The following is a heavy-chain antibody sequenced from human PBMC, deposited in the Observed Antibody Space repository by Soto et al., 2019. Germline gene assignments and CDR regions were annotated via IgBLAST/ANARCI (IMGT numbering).Heavy chain of an antibody. D-gene: IGHD3-10*01. V-gene: IGHV4-39*01. J-gene: IGHJ4*02. Sequence: QLQLQESGPGLVKPSETLSLTCTVSGGSISSSSYYWGCIRQPPGKGLEWIGSIYYSGSTYYIPSLKSRVTISVDTARNQFALQLSSVTAADTAVYYCASPTPYCSWSYPNPGPFDYWGQGTLVTVSS. CDR1: GGSISSSSYY. CDR2: IYYSGST. CDR3: ASPTPYCSWSYPNPGPFDY.